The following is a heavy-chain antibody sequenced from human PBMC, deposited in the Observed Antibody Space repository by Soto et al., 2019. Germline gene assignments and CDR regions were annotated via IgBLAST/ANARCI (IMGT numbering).Heavy chain of an antibody. CDR3: AKGAKLKWLVRESDAFDI. J-gene: IGHJ3*02. CDR2: ISYDGSNK. Sequence: VQLVESGGGVVQPGRSLRLSCAASGFTFSSYGMHWVRQAPGKGLEWVAVISYDGSNKYYADSVKGRFTISRDNSKNTLYLQMNSLRAEDTAVYYCAKGAKLKWLVRESDAFDIWGQGTMVTVSS. CDR1: GFTFSSYG. D-gene: IGHD6-19*01. V-gene: IGHV3-30*18.